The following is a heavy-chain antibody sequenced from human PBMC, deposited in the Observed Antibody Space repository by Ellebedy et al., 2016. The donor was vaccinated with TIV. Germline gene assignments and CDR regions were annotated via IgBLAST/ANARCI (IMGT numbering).Heavy chain of an antibody. CDR3: ARGWAPTGTRADY. J-gene: IGHJ4*02. CDR2: INPKTGDP. V-gene: IGHV7-4-1*02. D-gene: IGHD1-14*01. CDR1: GYTFSNFA. Sequence: AASVKVSCKASGYTFSNFALKWVRQAPGQGTEWMGWINPKTGDPTYAQGFTGRFVFSLDTSVSTAYLQISSLKPEDTGVYYCARGWAPTGTRADYWGQGTPITVSS.